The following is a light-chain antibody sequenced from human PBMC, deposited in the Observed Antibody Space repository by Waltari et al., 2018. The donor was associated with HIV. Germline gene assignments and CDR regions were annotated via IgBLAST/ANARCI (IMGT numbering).Light chain of an antibody. CDR3: ETWDDSLIGV. V-gene: IGLV1-44*01. Sequence: HSVLTHQPSVSGAPGESVSISCSGGDSNIAINPLNCDQQFPELPPLLVIYGTIKRHPGGPERFSAARSGASVSLTIRGRQCGDEATYFGETWDDSLIGVFGGGTHVTVL. J-gene: IGLJ2*01. CDR2: GTI. CDR1: DSNIAINP.